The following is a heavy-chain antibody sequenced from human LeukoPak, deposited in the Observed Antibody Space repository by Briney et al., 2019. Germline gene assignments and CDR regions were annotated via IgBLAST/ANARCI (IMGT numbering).Heavy chain of an antibody. CDR2: MSTSGTT. J-gene: IGHJ6*03. V-gene: IGHV4-61*02. CDR3: SRDRPTTYYYYHMDV. CDR1: GGSISSGDYY. Sequence: SSETLSLTCTVSGGSISSGDYYWSWIRQPPGKGLEWIGRMSTSGTTNYNPSLKSRVTISVDTSNNQFSLKLSSVTAADTAVYYCSRDRPTTYYYYHMDVWGKGTTVTVSS. D-gene: IGHD5-12*01.